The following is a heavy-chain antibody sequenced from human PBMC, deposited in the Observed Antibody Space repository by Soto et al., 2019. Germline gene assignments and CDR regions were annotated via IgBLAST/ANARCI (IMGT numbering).Heavy chain of an antibody. V-gene: IGHV1-18*01. D-gene: IGHD6-13*01. CDR3: ATDSIAAAGYYYYYGMDV. Sequence: QVQLVQSGAEVKKPGASVKVSCKASGYTFTSYGISWVRQAPGQGLEWMGWISAYNGNTNYAQKLQGRVTMTTDTXTXTXXMELRSLRSDDTAVYYCATDSIAAAGYYYYYGMDVWGQGTTVTVSS. CDR2: ISAYNGNT. J-gene: IGHJ6*02. CDR1: GYTFTSYG.